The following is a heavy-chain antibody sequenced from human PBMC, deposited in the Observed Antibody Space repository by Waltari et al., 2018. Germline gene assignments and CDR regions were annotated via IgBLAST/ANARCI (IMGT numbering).Heavy chain of an antibody. CDR3: AREGGYCSGGSCRWFDP. V-gene: IGHV3-21*01. CDR2: INSNSYI. D-gene: IGHD2-15*01. CDR1: GFTLSSYA. Sequence: EVQLVESGGGLVKPGGSLRLSCAASGFTLSSYALNWVRQAPGKGLEWVSSINSNSYIYYADSVKGRFTISRDNAKNSLYLQMNSLRAEDTAVYYCAREGGYCSGGSCRWFDPWGQGTLVTVSS. J-gene: IGHJ5*02.